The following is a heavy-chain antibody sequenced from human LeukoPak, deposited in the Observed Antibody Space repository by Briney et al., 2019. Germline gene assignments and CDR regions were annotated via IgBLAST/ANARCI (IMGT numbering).Heavy chain of an antibody. CDR2: LSGSGYST. D-gene: IGHD5-18*01. J-gene: IGHJ6*03. Sequence: GGSLRLSCATSGFHFTKYAMRCVRNARGKALVWVSALSGSGYSTYYAESVKGRFTISRVTTNNTLYLQMSSVRVEDTALYNCAKAPLQLLYHYYFIDGWGEGSTATV. CDR1: GFHFTKYA. CDR3: AKAPLQLLYHYYFIDG. V-gene: IGHV3-23*01.